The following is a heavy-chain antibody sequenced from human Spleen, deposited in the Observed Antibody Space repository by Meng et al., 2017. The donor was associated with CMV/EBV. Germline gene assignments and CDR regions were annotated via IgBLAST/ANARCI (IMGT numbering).Heavy chain of an antibody. Sequence: ASVKVSCKASGYAFTTYGITWLRQAPGQRLECMGWISGYNGDTDYAQKLQGRFTMTRNTSISTAYMELSSLRSEDTAMYYCARTFTSYTTSRADYGMDVWGQGTTVTVSS. CDR1: GYAFTTYG. CDR2: ISGYNGDT. V-gene: IGHV1-18*01. D-gene: IGHD6-13*01. CDR3: ARTFTSYTTSRADYGMDV. J-gene: IGHJ6*02.